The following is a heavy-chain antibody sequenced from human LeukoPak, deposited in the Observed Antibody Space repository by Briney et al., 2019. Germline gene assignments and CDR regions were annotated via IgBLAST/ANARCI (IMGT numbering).Heavy chain of an antibody. CDR2: IYYSGST. D-gene: IGHD3-22*01. J-gene: IGHJ4*02. CDR3: ARDGAYYDSSGYRLYYFDY. Sequence: SETLSLTCTVSGGSISSYYWSWIRQPPGKGLEWIGYIYYSGSTNYNPSLKSRVTISVDTSKNQFSLKLSSVTAADTAVYYCARDGAYYDSSGYRLYYFDYWGQGTLVTVSS. V-gene: IGHV4-59*01. CDR1: GGSISSYY.